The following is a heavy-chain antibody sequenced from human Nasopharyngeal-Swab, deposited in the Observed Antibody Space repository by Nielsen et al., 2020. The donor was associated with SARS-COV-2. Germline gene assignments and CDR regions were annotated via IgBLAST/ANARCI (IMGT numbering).Heavy chain of an antibody. D-gene: IGHD6-19*01. CDR3: ARDLSSIAVAGN. V-gene: IGHV1-69*10. Sequence: WVRQAPGQGLEWMGGIIPTLSITNYAQKFQGRVTITADKSTSTAYMELTSLRSDDTAVYYCARDLSSIAVAGNWGQGTLVTVSS. CDR2: IIPTLSIT. J-gene: IGHJ4*02.